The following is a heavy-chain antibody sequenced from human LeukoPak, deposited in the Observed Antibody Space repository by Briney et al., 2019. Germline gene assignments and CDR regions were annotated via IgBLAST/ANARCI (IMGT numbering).Heavy chain of an antibody. J-gene: IGHJ5*02. Sequence: SETLSLTCTVSGGSISYFYWSWIRQPAGKGLEWIGRIYTSGSTNYNPSLKSRVTMSVDTSKKQFSLKLSSVTAADTAVYYCARHDGGGILTGYYPYNWFDPWGQGTLVTVSS. CDR2: IYTSGST. V-gene: IGHV4-4*07. CDR3: ARHDGGGILTGYYPYNWFDP. D-gene: IGHD3-9*01. CDR1: GGSISYFY.